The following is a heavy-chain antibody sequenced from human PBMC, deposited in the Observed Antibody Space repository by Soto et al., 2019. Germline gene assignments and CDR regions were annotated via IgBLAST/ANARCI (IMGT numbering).Heavy chain of an antibody. CDR2: ISDSGSGT. J-gene: IGHJ6*02. V-gene: IGHV3-23*01. Sequence: SLRLSCAAYGFSLDNCAISWGRQAPGKVMAWVSVISDSGSGTYDADSVKGRFTISRDNSKNTLYLQMNSLRAEDTAVYYCIRQATLSTTTASVGYYHGLDFSGQGTTVTVSS. D-gene: IGHD1-1*01. CDR3: IRQATLSTTTASVGYYHGLDF. CDR1: GFSLDNCA.